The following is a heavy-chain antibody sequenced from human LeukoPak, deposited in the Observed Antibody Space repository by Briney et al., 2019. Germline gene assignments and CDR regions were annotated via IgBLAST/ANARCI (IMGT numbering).Heavy chain of an antibody. CDR1: GGSISSSNW. Sequence: SETLSLTCAVSGGSISSSNWWSWVRQPPGKGLEWIGEIYHSGSTNYNPSLKSRVTISVDKSKNQFSLKLSSVTAADTAVYYCARVQGNSSGYYYYYYGMDVWGQGTTVTVSS. CDR3: ARVQGNSSGYYYYYYGMDV. D-gene: IGHD3-22*01. V-gene: IGHV4-4*02. J-gene: IGHJ6*02. CDR2: IYHSGST.